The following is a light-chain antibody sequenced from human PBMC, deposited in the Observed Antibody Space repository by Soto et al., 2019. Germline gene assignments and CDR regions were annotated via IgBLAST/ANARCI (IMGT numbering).Light chain of an antibody. V-gene: IGLV1-47*01. CDR3: AAWDDSLRGVV. Sequence: QSVLTQPPSASGTPGQRVTISCSGSISNLGSNFVFWYQQLPGAAPKLLISRNDXXXXXXXXXXSGSKSGTSASLAISGLXXXXXXXXXCAAWDDSLRGVVFGGGTKLTVL. J-gene: IGLJ3*02. CDR2: RND. CDR1: ISNLGSNF.